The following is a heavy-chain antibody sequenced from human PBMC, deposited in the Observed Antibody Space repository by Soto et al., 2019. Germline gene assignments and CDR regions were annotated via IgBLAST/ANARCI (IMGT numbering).Heavy chain of an antibody. CDR3: ARDGYDILTGHRGPLDWFDP. CDR2: INPSGGST. V-gene: IGHV1-46*01. Sequence: ASVKVSCKASGYTFTSYYMHWVRQAPGQGLEWMGIINPSGGSTSYAQKLQGRVTMTRDTSTSTVYMELSSLRSEETAVYYCARDGYDILTGHRGPLDWFDPWGQGNLVTVAS. CDR1: GYTFTSYY. D-gene: IGHD3-9*01. J-gene: IGHJ5*02.